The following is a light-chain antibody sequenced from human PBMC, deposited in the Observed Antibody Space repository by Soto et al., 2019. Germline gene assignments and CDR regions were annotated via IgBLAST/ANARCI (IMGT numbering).Light chain of an antibody. V-gene: IGLV1-51*01. Sequence: QSVLTQPASVSGSPGQSITISCTGTSSDIGGYNYVSWYQQHPGKVPKLMIYDDDKRPSGIPDRFSGSKSGTSATLGITGFRTGDEADYYCGSWDSSLSAYVFGTGT. CDR3: GSWDSSLSAYV. J-gene: IGLJ1*01. CDR2: DDD. CDR1: SSDIGGYNY.